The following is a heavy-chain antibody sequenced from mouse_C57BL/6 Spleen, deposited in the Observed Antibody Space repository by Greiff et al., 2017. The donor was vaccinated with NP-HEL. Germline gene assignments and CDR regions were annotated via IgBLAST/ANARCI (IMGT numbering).Heavy chain of an antibody. V-gene: IGHV14-4*01. D-gene: IGHD2-4*01. CDR2: IDPENGDT. CDR3: TTYYDYGCHFDY. Sequence: VQLQQSGAELVRPGASVKLSCTASGFNIKDDYMHWVKQRPEQGLEWIGWIDPENGDTEYDSKFQGKATISADTSSNPYYLQLSSLTSEDTAVYYFTTYYDYGCHFDYWGQGTTLTVSA. CDR1: GFNIKDDY. J-gene: IGHJ2*01.